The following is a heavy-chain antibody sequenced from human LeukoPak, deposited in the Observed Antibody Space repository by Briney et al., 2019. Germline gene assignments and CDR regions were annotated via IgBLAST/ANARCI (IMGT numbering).Heavy chain of an antibody. D-gene: IGHD3-9*01. CDR3: ARDSVLRYFDWFERVYYYMDV. CDR1: GFTFSSYG. CDR2: IKQDGSEK. V-gene: IGHV3-7*03. J-gene: IGHJ6*03. Sequence: GGSLRLSCAASGFTFSSYGMSWVRQAPGKGLEWVANIKQDGSEKYYVDSVKGRFTISRDNAKNSLYLQMNSLRAEDTAVYYCARDSVLRYFDWFERVYYYMDVWGKGTTVTVSS.